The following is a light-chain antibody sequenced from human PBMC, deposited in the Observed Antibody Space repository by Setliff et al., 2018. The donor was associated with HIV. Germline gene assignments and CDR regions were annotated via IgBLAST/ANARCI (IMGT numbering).Light chain of an antibody. V-gene: IGLV2-14*03. J-gene: IGLJ1*01. CDR1: GSDVATSKY. CDR2: DIV. Sequence: SALTQPASVSGSPGQSITISCTGTGSDVATSKYVSWYQQHPGKAPKLIIYDIVTRPSGVSNRFSGSKSGTSASLAITGLQAEDEADYYCQSYDSSLSGSVFGTGTKVTVL. CDR3: QSYDSSLSGSV.